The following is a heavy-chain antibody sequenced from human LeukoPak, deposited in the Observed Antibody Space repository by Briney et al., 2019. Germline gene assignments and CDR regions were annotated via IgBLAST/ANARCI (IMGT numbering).Heavy chain of an antibody. V-gene: IGHV3-48*02. CDR2: ISSSSTI. Sequence: PGGSLRLSCAASGFSFSTYTMNWVRQAPGKGLDWVSYISSSSTIYYAGSVKGRFTISRDNANNSLYLQMNSLRDEDTAVYYCARARRYRSSWYHDYWGQGSLVTVSS. D-gene: IGHD6-13*01. CDR1: GFSFSTYT. J-gene: IGHJ4*02. CDR3: ARARRYRSSWYHDY.